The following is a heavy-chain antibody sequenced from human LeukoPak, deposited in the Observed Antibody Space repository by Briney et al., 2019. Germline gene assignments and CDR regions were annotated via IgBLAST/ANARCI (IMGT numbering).Heavy chain of an antibody. CDR1: GWSFSGYY. CDR3: ARGLVYSSGWYPRLYYFDY. D-gene: IGHD6-19*01. CDR2: INHSGST. V-gene: IGHV4-34*01. Sequence: SETLSLTCAVYGWSFSGYYLSWIRQPPGKGLEWIWEINHSGSTNYNPYLTSRVTISVATSKNQFSLKLSSVTAADTAVYYCARGLVYSSGWYPRLYYFDYWGQGTLVTVSS. J-gene: IGHJ4*02.